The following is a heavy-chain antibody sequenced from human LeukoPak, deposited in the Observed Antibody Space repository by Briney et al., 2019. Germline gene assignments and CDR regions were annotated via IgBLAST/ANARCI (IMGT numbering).Heavy chain of an antibody. J-gene: IGHJ4*02. CDR1: GDTFSVIV. Sequence: ASVKVSCKAPGDTFSVIVGSSVPQATGQGLEWMGWMNPNSGNTGYAQKFQGRVTMTRNTSINTAYMEVSSLRSENPAVYYCDRTAEIFWSGAYYFDSWGQGTLVTVSS. CDR2: MNPNSGNT. CDR3: DRTAEIFWSGAYYFDS. D-gene: IGHD3-3*01. V-gene: IGHV1-8*01.